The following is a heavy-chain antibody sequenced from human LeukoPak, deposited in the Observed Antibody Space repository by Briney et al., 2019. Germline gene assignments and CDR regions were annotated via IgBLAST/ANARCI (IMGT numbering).Heavy chain of an antibody. CDR2: IYYSGST. Sequence: SETLSLTCTVSGGSISSYYWSWIRQPPGKGLEWIGYIYYSGSTNYNPPLKSRVTISVDTSKNQFSLKLSSVTAADTAVYYCAGPSGSYDYWGQGTLVTVSS. J-gene: IGHJ4*02. CDR1: GGSISSYY. CDR3: AGPSGSYDY. D-gene: IGHD1-26*01. V-gene: IGHV4-59*01.